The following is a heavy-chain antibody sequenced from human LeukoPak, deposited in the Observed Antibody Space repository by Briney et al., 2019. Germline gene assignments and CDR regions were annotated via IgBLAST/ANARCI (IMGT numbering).Heavy chain of an antibody. D-gene: IGHD2-15*01. V-gene: IGHV3-73*01. CDR2: IRSKANSYAT. Sequence: GGSLRLSCAASGFTFSGSAMHWVRQASGKGLEWVGRIRSKANSYATAYAASVKGRFTISRDDSKNTAYLQMNSLKTEDTAVYYCTRRVVVVAATLFAWFDPWGQGTLVTVSS. J-gene: IGHJ5*02. CDR3: TRRVVVVAATLFAWFDP. CDR1: GFTFSGSA.